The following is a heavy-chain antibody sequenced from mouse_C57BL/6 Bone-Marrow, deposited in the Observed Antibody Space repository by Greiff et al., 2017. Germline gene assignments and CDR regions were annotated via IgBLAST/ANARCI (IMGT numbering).Heavy chain of an antibody. D-gene: IGHD1-1*01. CDR2: ISSGSSTI. CDR1: GFTFSDYG. CDR3: ARRYYYGSSPWFAY. Sequence: EVKLVESGGGLVKPGGSLKLSCAASGFTFSDYGMHWVRQAPEKGLEWVAYISSGSSTIYYADTVKGRFTISRDNAKNTLFLQMTSLRSEDTAMYYCARRYYYGSSPWFAYWGQGTLVTVSA. V-gene: IGHV5-17*01. J-gene: IGHJ3*01.